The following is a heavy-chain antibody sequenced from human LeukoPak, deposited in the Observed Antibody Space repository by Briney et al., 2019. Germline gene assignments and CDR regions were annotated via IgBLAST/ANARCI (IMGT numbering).Heavy chain of an antibody. D-gene: IGHD1-1*01. CDR1: GGSISNYY. V-gene: IGHV4-59*01. CDR3: ARERRGHYMDV. Sequence: PSETLSLTCTVSGGSISNYYWSWIRQPPGKGLEWIGYIYYSGSTNYNPSLKSRVTLSVDMSKNQFSLKLTSVTAADTALYYCARERRGHYMDVWGKGTTVTVSS. CDR2: IYYSGST. J-gene: IGHJ6*03.